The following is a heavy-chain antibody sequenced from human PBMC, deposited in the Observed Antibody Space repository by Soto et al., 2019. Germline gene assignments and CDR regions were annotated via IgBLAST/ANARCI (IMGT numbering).Heavy chain of an antibody. J-gene: IGHJ6*02. CDR1: GLTFSSYA. V-gene: IGHV3-23*01. CDR2: ISGSGGSP. Sequence: EVQLLESGGGLVQPGGSLRLSCAASGLTFSSYAMSWVRQAPGKGLEWVSAISGSGGSPYYAESVKGRFTISRDHSKNTLYLQMNSLRAEDTAVYYCASLRFLDQPRRGMDVWGQGTTVTVSS. CDR3: ASLRFLDQPRRGMDV. D-gene: IGHD3-3*01.